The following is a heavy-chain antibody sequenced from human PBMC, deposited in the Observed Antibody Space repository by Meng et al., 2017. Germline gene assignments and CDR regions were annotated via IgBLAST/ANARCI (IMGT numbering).Heavy chain of an antibody. CDR1: GGTFSSHA. CDR2: IIPIFGTA. Sequence: VQVVDCGAVVNRPGSPLKVSCKASGGTFSSHAICWGRQAPGQGLEWMGGIIPIFGTANYAQKFQGRVTITADKSTSTAYMELSSLRSEDTAVYYCASGPPGWFDPWGQGTLVTVSS. CDR3: ASGPPGWFDP. J-gene: IGHJ5*02. V-gene: IGHV1-69*06. D-gene: IGHD7-27*01.